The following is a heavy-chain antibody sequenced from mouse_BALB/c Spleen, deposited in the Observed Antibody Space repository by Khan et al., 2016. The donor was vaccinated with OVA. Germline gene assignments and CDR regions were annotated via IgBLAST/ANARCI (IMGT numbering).Heavy chain of an antibody. CDR3: ARDGSRYNYAMDY. J-gene: IGHJ4*01. V-gene: IGHV3-2*02. Sequence: QLQESGPGLVKPSQSLSLTCTVTGYSITSDYAWNWIRQFPGNKLEWMGYISYSGSTNYNPSLKSRISITRDKSKNQFFLQLNSVTTEDSATYYCARDGSRYNYAMDYWGQGTSVTVSS. CDR1: GYSITSDYA. CDR2: ISYSGST. D-gene: IGHD2-3*01.